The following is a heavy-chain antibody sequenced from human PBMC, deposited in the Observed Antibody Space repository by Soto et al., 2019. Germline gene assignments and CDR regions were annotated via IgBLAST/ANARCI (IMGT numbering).Heavy chain of an antibody. CDR3: ARDAPPPELRFLEWHNYDYNGMDV. CDR2: ISCYNGKT. Sequence: ASVKVSCKTSGYSFTAYGISRVRQAPGQRLEWMGWISCYNGKTKYAQKVQGRVTMTTETSTSTAYMEVRSLRSDDTAIYYCARDAPPPELRFLEWHNYDYNGMDVWGQGTTVTVSS. D-gene: IGHD3-3*01. V-gene: IGHV1-18*01. CDR1: GYSFTAYG. J-gene: IGHJ6*02.